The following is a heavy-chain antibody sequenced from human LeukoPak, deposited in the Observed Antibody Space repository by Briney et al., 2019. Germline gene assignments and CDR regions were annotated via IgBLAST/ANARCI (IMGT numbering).Heavy chain of an antibody. CDR2: ITGSGATT. CDR3: AKGDCGGTCLLIDN. Sequence: GGALRLSCAASGFTFSGYAMSWVRQAPGKGLEWVSLITGSGATTYYADSVRGRFTVSRDNSKNTLYLQMNSLRAEDTAVYFCAKGDCGGTCLLIDNWGQGTLVTVSS. D-gene: IGHD2-15*01. J-gene: IGHJ4*02. V-gene: IGHV3-23*01. CDR1: GFTFSGYA.